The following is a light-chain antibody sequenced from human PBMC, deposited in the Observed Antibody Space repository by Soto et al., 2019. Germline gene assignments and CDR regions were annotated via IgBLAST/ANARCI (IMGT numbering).Light chain of an antibody. CDR1: QSVSSY. CDR2: DAS. V-gene: IGKV3-11*01. CDR3: QQRSNWPPV. Sequence: IVWTHSPATLCFSPGEIATLSFRASQSVSSYLAWYQQKPGQAPRLLIYDASNRATGIPARFSGSGSGTDFTLTISSLEPEDFAVYYCQQRSNWPPVFGQGTRLEIK. J-gene: IGKJ5*01.